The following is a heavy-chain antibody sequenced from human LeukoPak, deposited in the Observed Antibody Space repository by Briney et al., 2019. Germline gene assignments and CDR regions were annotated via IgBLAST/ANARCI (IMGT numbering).Heavy chain of an antibody. V-gene: IGHV1-69*05. CDR2: IIHIFGTA. Sequence: GASVKVSCKASGGTFSSYAISWVRQAPGQGLEWMGGIIHIFGTANYAQKFQGRVTITTDESTSTAYMELSSLRSEDTAVYYCARTDGDYYYMDVWGKGTTVTVSS. CDR1: GGTFSSYA. CDR3: ARTDGDYYYMDV. D-gene: IGHD5-24*01. J-gene: IGHJ6*03.